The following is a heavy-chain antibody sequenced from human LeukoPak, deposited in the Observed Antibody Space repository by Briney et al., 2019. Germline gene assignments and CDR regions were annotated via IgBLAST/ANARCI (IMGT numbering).Heavy chain of an antibody. V-gene: IGHV3-23*01. Sequence: GGSLRLSCAASGLTFSSYAMSWVRQAPGKGLEWVSAISGSGGSTYYADSVKGRFTISRDNSKNTLYLQMNSLRAEDTAVYYCAKGSLVGATPRLGYWGQGTLVTVSS. D-gene: IGHD1-26*01. CDR3: AKGSLVGATPRLGY. CDR1: GLTFSSYA. CDR2: ISGSGGST. J-gene: IGHJ4*02.